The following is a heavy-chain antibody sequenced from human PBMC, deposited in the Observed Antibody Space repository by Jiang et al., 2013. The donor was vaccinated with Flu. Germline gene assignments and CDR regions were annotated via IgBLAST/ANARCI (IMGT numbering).Heavy chain of an antibody. Sequence: VQLVESGAEVKKPGSSVKVSCTVSGGTFSTYAISWVRQAPGQGLEWMGAIIPMFGTVNFAQKFRGRVMIVADKFTSTANMELSSLSSEDTAVYYCARGTGYCSDTYCQFNWLDPWGQGTLVTVSS. D-gene: IGHD2-15*01. CDR1: GGTFSTYA. J-gene: IGHJ5*02. CDR2: IIPMFGTV. V-gene: IGHV1-69*06. CDR3: ARGTGYCSDTYCQFNWLDP.